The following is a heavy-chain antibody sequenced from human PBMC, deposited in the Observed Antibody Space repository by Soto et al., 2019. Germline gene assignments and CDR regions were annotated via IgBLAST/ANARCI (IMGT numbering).Heavy chain of an antibody. J-gene: IGHJ4*02. V-gene: IGHV5-51*01. CDR3: ARHAGYCSSTSCSQIDY. CDR2: IYPGDSDT. D-gene: IGHD2-2*01. Sequence: PGESLKISCKGSGYTFTTSWIAWVRQMPGKGLGCMGIIYPGDSDTIYSPSFQGQVTISADKSINTAYLQWSSLRASDTATYYCARHAGYCSSTSCSQIDYWGQRTLVTVSS. CDR1: GYTFTTSW.